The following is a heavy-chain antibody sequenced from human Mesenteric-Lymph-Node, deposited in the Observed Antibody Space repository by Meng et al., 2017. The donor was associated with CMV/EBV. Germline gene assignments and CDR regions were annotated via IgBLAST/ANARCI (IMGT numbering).Heavy chain of an antibody. CDR2: INHSGST. J-gene: IGHJ4*02. D-gene: IGHD3-9*01. V-gene: IGHV4-34*01. Sequence: QVQLHQWGAGLLKPSETLSVTCAVYGGSFSGYYWNWIRQSPEKGLEWIGEINHSGSTTYNPSFTSRIIISVDTSTNQISLNMGSVTAADTAVYYCARGSSYDILTGYFDYWGQGALVTVSS. CDR3: ARGSSYDILTGYFDY. CDR1: GGSFSGYY.